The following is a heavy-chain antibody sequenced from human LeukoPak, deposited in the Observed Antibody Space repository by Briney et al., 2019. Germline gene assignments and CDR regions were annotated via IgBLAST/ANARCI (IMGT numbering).Heavy chain of an antibody. J-gene: IGHJ4*02. CDR1: GGSISSYY. D-gene: IGHD6-19*01. V-gene: IGHV4-59*01. CDR3: ARDLGSSGFLGY. CDR2: IYYSGST. Sequence: SETLSLTCTVSGGSISSYYWSWIRQPPGKGLEWIGYIYYSGSTNYNPSLKSRVTISVDTSKSQFSLKLSSVTAADTAAYYCARDLGSSGFLGYWGQGTLVTVSS.